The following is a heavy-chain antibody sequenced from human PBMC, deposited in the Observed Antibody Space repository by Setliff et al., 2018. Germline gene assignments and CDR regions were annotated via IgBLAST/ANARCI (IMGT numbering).Heavy chain of an antibody. CDR1: GGTFSKYG. J-gene: IGHJ6*03. D-gene: IGHD2-21*01. CDR3: ARGEHIVSGDFYHYIDV. CDR2: IIPMFGTT. Sequence: GASVKVSCKASGGTFSKYGISWVRQAPGQGLEWMGGIIPMFGTTNYARKFQGRVTMTRDTSISTAYMELRRLKSDDTAVYYCARGEHIVSGDFYHYIDVWGKGTTVTVSS. V-gene: IGHV1-69*05.